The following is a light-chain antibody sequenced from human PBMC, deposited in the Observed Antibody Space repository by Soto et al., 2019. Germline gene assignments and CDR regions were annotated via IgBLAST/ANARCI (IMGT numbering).Light chain of an antibody. CDR3: QQYGSTPPFT. CDR1: QSVSSRY. CDR2: GAS. Sequence: EIVLTQSPGTLSLSTGESATLSCRASQSVSSRYLAWYQQKPGQAPRLLMYGASNRATGIPDRFSGSGPGTDFTLTISRLEPEDFAVYFCQQYGSTPPFTFGQGTKVEIK. J-gene: IGKJ2*01. V-gene: IGKV3-20*01.